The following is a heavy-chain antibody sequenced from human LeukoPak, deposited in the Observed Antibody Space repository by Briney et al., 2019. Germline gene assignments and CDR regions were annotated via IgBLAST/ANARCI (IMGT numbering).Heavy chain of an antibody. J-gene: IGHJ4*02. CDR3: ARVVRVMHFDY. V-gene: IGHV3-53*01. CDR1: GFTVSSNY. D-gene: IGHD3/OR15-3a*01. CDR2: IYSGGST. Sequence: GGSLRLSCAASGFTVSSNYMSWVRQVPGKGLEWVSVIYSGGSTYYADSVKGRFTISRDNSKNTLYLQMNSLRAEDTAVYYCARVVRVMHFDYWGQGTLVTVSS.